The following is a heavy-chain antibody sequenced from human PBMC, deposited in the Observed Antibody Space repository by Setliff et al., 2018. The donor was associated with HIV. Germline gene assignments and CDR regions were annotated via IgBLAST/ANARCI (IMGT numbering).Heavy chain of an antibody. D-gene: IGHD3-22*01. CDR2: LFHTGSS. CDR1: RGSISSTSHY. CDR3: ARLGDNSDWRSNYFFYYMDV. J-gene: IGHJ6*03. Sequence: KASETLSLTCIVSRGSISSTSHYWGWVRQSPGQGLEWLGNLFHTGSSYFNPSLKSRLTMSVDTPKDQFSLSLISMTAADSAVYYCARLGDNSDWRSNYFFYYMDVWGKGVTVTVSS. V-gene: IGHV4-39*01.